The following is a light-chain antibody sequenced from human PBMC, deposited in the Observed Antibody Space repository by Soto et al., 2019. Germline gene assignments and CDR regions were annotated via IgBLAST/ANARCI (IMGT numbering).Light chain of an antibody. CDR2: GAS. CDR1: QSVNLN. CDR3: HQYNSWPRGT. J-gene: IGKJ3*01. Sequence: EIMMTQSPGTLSVSPGERDTLXVPPSQSVNLNLAWYQQKPGQPPRLLLYGASTRATGIPVRFRGSGSGTEFTLTISSLQSEDSAVYYCHQYNSWPRGTFGPGTKVDIK. V-gene: IGKV3-15*01.